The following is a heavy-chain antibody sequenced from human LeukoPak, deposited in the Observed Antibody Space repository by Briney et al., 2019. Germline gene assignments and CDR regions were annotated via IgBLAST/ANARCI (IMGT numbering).Heavy chain of an antibody. CDR1: GFTFSSYS. J-gene: IGHJ4*02. CDR2: ITPSSSYI. V-gene: IGHV3-21*01. CDR3: ASSSGRYID. D-gene: IGHD6-19*01. Sequence: GESLKISCAASGFTFSSYSMNWVRQAPGKGLEWVSSITPSSSYIYYADSVKGRFTISRDNAKYSLYLQMNSLRVEDTAVCYCASSSGRYIDWGQGTLVTVSS.